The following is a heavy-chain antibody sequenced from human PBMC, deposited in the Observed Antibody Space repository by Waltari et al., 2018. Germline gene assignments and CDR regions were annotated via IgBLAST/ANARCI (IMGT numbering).Heavy chain of an antibody. CDR1: GPSLNELS. Sequence: QVQLVQSGADVKKPGASVKVSCKVSGPSLNELSIPWVRQAPEKGLEWMGGADPDNGKTVYAQSFQGRVTMTEDTSTDTAYMELTSLTSDDTAIYYCAVVRRQVYVHCYFDLWGRGTLVTVSS. CDR2: ADPDNGKT. CDR3: AVVRRQVYVHCYFDL. J-gene: IGHJ2*01. V-gene: IGHV1-24*01. D-gene: IGHD3-10*02.